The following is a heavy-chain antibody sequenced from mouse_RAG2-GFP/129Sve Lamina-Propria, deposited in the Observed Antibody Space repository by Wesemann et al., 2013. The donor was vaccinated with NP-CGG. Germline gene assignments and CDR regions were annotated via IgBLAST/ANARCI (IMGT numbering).Heavy chain of an antibody. D-gene: IGHD1-1*01. CDR3: ARDYGSSYDY. CDR2: ISGGGGNT. J-gene: IGHJ2*01. V-gene: IGHV5-9*01. CDR1: GFTFSSYT. Sequence: EMVLVESGGGLVKPGGSLKLSCAASGFTFSSYTMSWVRQTPEKRLEWVATISGGGGNTYYPDSVKGRFTISRDNAKNTLYLQMSSLRSEDTALYYCARDYGSSYDYWGQGTTLTVSS.